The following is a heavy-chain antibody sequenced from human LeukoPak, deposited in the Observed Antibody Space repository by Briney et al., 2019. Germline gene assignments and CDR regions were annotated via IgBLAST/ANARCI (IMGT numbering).Heavy chain of an antibody. Sequence: TGGSLRLSCAASGFTFSSYAIHWVRQAPGKGLEWVSVISYDGSNKYYADSVKGRFTISRDNSKNTLYLQMNSLRGEDTAVYYCARVQRRYYYGMDVWGQGTTVTVSS. J-gene: IGHJ6*02. CDR3: ARVQRRYYYGMDV. CDR1: GFTFSSYA. CDR2: ISYDGSNK. V-gene: IGHV3-30-3*01.